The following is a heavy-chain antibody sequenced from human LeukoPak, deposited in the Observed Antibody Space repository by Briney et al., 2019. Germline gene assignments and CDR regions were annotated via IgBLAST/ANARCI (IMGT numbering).Heavy chain of an antibody. Sequence: ASVKVSCKASGYTFTGHYMHWVRQAPGQGLEWMGWINPNSGGTNYAQKFQGRVTMTRDTSISTAYMELSRLRSDDTAVYYCARVGWELLIDYYYGMDVWGQGTTVTVSS. CDR1: GYTFTGHY. D-gene: IGHD1-26*01. V-gene: IGHV1-2*02. CDR2: INPNSGGT. CDR3: ARVGWELLIDYYYGMDV. J-gene: IGHJ6*02.